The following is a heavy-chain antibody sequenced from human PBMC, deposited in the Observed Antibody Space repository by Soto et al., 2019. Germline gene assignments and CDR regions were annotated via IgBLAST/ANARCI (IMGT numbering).Heavy chain of an antibody. CDR3: ARENIVVVPAAIYYRGYYFDY. J-gene: IGHJ4*02. D-gene: IGHD2-2*01. CDR1: GFTFSSYA. V-gene: IGHV3-30-3*01. Sequence: PGGSLRLSCAASGFTFSSYAMHWVRQAPGKGLEWVAVISYDGSNKYYADSVKGRFTISRDNSKNTLYLQMNSLRAEDTAVYYCARENIVVVPAAIYYRGYYFDYWGQGTLVTVSS. CDR2: ISYDGSNK.